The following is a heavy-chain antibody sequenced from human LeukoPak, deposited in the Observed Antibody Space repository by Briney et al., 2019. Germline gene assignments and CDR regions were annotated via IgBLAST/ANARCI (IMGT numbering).Heavy chain of an antibody. Sequence: PGGSLRLSCAASGFTFSSYSMNWVRQAPGKGLEWVSSISSSSSYIYYADSVKGRFTISRDNAKNSLYLQMNSLRAEDTAVCYCARDEPEAFDYWGQGTLATVSS. J-gene: IGHJ4*02. CDR2: ISSSSSYI. CDR3: ARDEPEAFDY. D-gene: IGHD1-14*01. CDR1: GFTFSSYS. V-gene: IGHV3-21*01.